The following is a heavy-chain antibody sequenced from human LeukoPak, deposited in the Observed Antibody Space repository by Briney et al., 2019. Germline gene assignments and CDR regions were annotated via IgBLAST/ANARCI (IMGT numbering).Heavy chain of an antibody. CDR3: ASRKFSSTWSDP. V-gene: IGHV5-51*03. D-gene: IGHD6-6*01. Sequence: PGESLTLSCTGYGHCFSDSWIGWVRHVPGKGLEWIGVIYPGDSRTLYSPSFRGQVTISVDKSISTAYLQWGSLKASDTAMYYCASRKFSSTWSDPWGQGTLVTVSP. J-gene: IGHJ5*02. CDR1: GHCFSDSW. CDR2: IYPGDSRT.